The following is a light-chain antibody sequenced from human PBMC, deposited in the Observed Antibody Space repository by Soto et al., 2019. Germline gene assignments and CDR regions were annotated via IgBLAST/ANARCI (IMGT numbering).Light chain of an antibody. CDR1: QSISSW. CDR3: QQYNSYPYT. CDR2: DAS. J-gene: IGKJ2*01. Sequence: DIPMTQSPSTLSASVGDRVTITCRASQSISSWLAWYQQKPGKAPKLLIYDASSLQSGAPSRFSGSGSGTEFTLTISSLQPDDFATYYCQQYNSYPYTFGQGTKLEIK. V-gene: IGKV1-5*01.